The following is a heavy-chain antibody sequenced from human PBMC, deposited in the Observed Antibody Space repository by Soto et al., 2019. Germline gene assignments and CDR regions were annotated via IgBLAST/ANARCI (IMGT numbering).Heavy chain of an antibody. CDR1: GGSVSSGSYY. V-gene: IGHV4-61*01. Sequence: QVQLQESGPGLVKPSETLSLTCTVSGGSVSSGSYYWSWIRQPPGKGLEWIGYIYYSGNTNYNPSLKSRVTISIDTSKNQFSLKLSSVTAADTAVYYCARETRQTTARRGLFQEAVYYYHGMDVWGQGTTVTVSS. CDR2: IYYSGNT. CDR3: ARETRQTTARRGLFQEAVYYYHGMDV. D-gene: IGHD4-17*01. J-gene: IGHJ6*02.